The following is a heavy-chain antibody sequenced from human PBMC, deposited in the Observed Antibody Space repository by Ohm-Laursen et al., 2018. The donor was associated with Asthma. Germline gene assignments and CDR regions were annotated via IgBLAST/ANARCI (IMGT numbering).Heavy chain of an antibody. J-gene: IGHJ3*02. V-gene: IGHV3-72*01. Sequence: GSLRLSCAASGFSFSDHYMDWVRQAPGKGLEWIGRIRNKANSYTTEYAASVKGRFSISRDDSTTSLYLQMNCLKTEDTAVYYCGRPAKVGATRGALDIWSQGTMVTVSS. CDR1: GFSFSDHY. CDR2: IRNKANSYTT. CDR3: GRPAKVGATRGALDI. D-gene: IGHD1-26*01.